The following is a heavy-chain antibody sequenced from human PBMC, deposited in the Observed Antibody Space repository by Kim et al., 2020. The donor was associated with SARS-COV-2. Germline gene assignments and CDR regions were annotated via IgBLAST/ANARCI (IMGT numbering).Heavy chain of an antibody. V-gene: IGHV4-39*01. Sequence: RVTISVDTSKNQFSLKLSSVTAADTAVYYCARTRVEGSIIWFGEFNWFDPWGQGTLVTVSS. CDR3: ARTRVEGSIIWFGEFNWFDP. J-gene: IGHJ5*02. D-gene: IGHD3-10*01.